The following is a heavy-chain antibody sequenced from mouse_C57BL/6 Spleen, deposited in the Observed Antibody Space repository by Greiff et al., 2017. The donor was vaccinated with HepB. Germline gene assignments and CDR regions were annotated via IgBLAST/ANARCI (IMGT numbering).Heavy chain of an antibody. CDR1: GYSFTGYY. CDR2: INPSTGGT. D-gene: IGHD2-4*01. Sequence: DVQLQESGPELVKPGASVKISCKASGYSFTGYYMNWVKQSPEKSLEWIGEINPSTGGTTYNQKFKAKATLTVDKSSSTAYMQLKSLTSEDSAVYYCAMGLRRGFAYWGQGTLVTVSA. CDR3: AMGLRRGFAY. J-gene: IGHJ3*01. V-gene: IGHV1-42*01.